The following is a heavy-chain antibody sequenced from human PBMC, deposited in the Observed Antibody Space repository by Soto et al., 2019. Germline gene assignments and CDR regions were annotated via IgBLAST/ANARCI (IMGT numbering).Heavy chain of an antibody. V-gene: IGHV3-23*01. CDR1: GFTFSSYA. CDR3: AIRDTTIGYYYYYYMDV. CDR2: ISGSGGST. D-gene: IGHD5-18*01. Sequence: EVQLLESGGGLVQPGGSLRLSCAASGFTFSSYAMSWVRQAPGKGLEWVSAISGSGGSTYYADSVKGRFTISRDNSKNTLYLQMNSLRAEDTAVYYCAIRDTTIGYYYYYYMDVWGKGTTVTVSS. J-gene: IGHJ6*03.